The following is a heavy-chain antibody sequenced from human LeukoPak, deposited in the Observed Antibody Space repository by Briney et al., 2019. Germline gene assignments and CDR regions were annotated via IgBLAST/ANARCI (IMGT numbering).Heavy chain of an antibody. CDR2: IYPDDSDT. D-gene: IGHD1-1*01. CDR1: GYSFTSYW. J-gene: IGHJ4*02. CDR3: ARRVGSTGTTDFDY. Sequence: GESLQISCKGSGYSFTSYWIGWVRQMPGKGLEWMGFIYPDDSDTRYSPSFQGQVTISADKSISTAYLQWSSLKASDTAMYYCARRVGSTGTTDFDYWGQGTLVTVSS. V-gene: IGHV5-51*01.